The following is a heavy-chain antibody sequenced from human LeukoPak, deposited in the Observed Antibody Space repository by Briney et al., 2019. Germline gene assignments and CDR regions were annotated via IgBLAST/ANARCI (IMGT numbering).Heavy chain of an antibody. Sequence: PGGSLRLSCSASGFTFDDYAMHWVRQAPGKGLEWVSGISWNSGTIGYADSVKGRFTISRDNAKNSLYLQMNSLRAEDTALYYCAKGYSYGYRDAFDIWGQGTMVTVSS. CDR2: ISWNSGTI. D-gene: IGHD5-18*01. CDR3: AKGYSYGYRDAFDI. CDR1: GFTFDDYA. J-gene: IGHJ3*02. V-gene: IGHV3-9*01.